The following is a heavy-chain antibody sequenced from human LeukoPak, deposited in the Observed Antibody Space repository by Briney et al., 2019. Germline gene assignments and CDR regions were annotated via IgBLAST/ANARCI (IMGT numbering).Heavy chain of an antibody. CDR3: VRDFYYGSGSPTTY. V-gene: IGHV4-39*07. Sequence: SETLSLTCTVSGGSISSSSYYWGWIRQPPGKGLEWIGNIYYSGSTYYNPSLKSRVTISGDTSKNQFSLKLSSVTAADTAVYYCVRDFYYGSGSPTTYWGQGTLVTVSS. J-gene: IGHJ4*02. CDR2: IYYSGST. D-gene: IGHD3-10*01. CDR1: GGSISSSSYY.